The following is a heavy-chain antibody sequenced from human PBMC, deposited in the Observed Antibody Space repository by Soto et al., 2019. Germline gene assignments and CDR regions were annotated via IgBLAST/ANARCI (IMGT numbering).Heavy chain of an antibody. CDR1: GYTFSGYY. CDR3: ASLTFGGVTNWFDP. J-gene: IGHJ5*02. CDR2: INPNSGGT. V-gene: IGHV1-2*02. Sequence: ASLKVYCKASGYTFSGYYMHWVRQAPGQGLEWMGWINPNSGGTNYAQKFQGRVTMTRDTSISTAYMELSRLRSDDTAVYYCASLTFGGVTNWFDPWGQGTLVTVYS. D-gene: IGHD3-16*01.